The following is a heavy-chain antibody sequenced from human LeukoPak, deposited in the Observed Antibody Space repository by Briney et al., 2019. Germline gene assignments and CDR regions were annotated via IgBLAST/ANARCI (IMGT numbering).Heavy chain of an antibody. CDR2: IYSGGKT. D-gene: IGHD1-26*01. CDR3: ARAPGSFYLGAFDI. Sequence: GGSLRLSCAASDFTVANNYMSWVRQAPGKGLDWVSVIYSGGKTYYADSVRGRFTISRDTSRNTLYLQMNSLRAADTAVYYCARAPGSFYLGAFDIWGQGTMVTVSS. CDR1: DFTVANNY. V-gene: IGHV3-53*01. J-gene: IGHJ3*02.